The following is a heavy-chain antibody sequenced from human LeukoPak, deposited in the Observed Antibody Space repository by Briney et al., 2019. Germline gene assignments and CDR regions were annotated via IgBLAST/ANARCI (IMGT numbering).Heavy chain of an antibody. V-gene: IGHV3-7*03. CDR2: INRDGREK. Sequence: GSLRLSCAASGLNFRNYLMSWVRQTPGKGLEWVANINRDGREKYYVDSVEGQFTISRDNAKNPLFLQMNSLRVEDTAVYYCARRRGYSYGRNNYYFDYWGQGTLVTVSS. J-gene: IGHJ4*02. CDR1: GLNFRNYL. D-gene: IGHD5-18*01. CDR3: ARRRGYSYGRNNYYFDY.